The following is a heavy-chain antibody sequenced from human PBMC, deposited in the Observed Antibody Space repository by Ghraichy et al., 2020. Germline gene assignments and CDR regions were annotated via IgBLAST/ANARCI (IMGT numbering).Heavy chain of an antibody. Sequence: ETLSLTCAVYGGSFSGYYWSWIRQPPGKGLEWIGEINHSGSTNYNPSLKSRVTMSVDTSKNQFSLKLSSVTAADTAVYYCAGRRSAVTTPFDYWGQGNLVTVSS. CDR2: INHSGST. D-gene: IGHD4-11*01. V-gene: IGHV4-34*01. CDR1: GGSFSGYY. CDR3: AGRRSAVTTPFDY. J-gene: IGHJ4*02.